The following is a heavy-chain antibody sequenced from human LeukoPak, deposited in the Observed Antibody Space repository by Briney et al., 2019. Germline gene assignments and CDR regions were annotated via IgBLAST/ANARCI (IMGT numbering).Heavy chain of an antibody. CDR1: GGSMRNYY. CDR3: ARGWASSWYYFDF. V-gene: IGHV4-59*01. D-gene: IGHD2-2*01. CDR2: SYYSGNS. J-gene: IGHJ4*02. Sequence: SETLSLTCAVSGGSMRNYYWSWIRQPPGKGLEWIGYSYYSGNSSYNPSLRSRVSISIDTSKNQFSLNLSSVTAADTAVYYCARGWASSWYYFDFWGQGTLVTVSS.